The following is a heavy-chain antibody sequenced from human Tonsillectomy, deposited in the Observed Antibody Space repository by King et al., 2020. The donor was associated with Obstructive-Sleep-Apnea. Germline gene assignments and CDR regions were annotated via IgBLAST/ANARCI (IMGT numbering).Heavy chain of an antibody. CDR2: TIPIFGRT. J-gene: IGHJ4*02. CDR1: GGTFSSHV. V-gene: IGHV1-69*01. D-gene: IGHD3-22*01. Sequence: QVQLVQSGAEVKKPGSSVKVSCKASGGTFSSHVFSWVRQAPGQGLEWMAGTIPIFGRTNYAQKFQGRVPITADESTSTTYMELRSLRFEDTAVHYCATYYYYDSSGYHPIDSWGQGSLVTVSS. CDR3: ATYYYYDSSGYHPIDS.